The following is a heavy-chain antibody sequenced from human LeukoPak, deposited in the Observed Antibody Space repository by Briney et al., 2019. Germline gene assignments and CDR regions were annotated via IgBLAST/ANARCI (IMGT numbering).Heavy chain of an antibody. D-gene: IGHD6-13*01. V-gene: IGHV1-18*01. CDR2: ISAYNGNT. Sequence: ASVKVSCKASGYTFTSYGISWVRQAPGQGLEWMGWISAYNGNTNYAQKLQGRVTMTTDTSTSTAYMELRSLRSDDTAVYYCARDLGSSWYGTYYYYGMDVWGQGTTVTVSS. CDR1: GYTFTSYG. CDR3: ARDLGSSWYGTYYYYGMDV. J-gene: IGHJ6*02.